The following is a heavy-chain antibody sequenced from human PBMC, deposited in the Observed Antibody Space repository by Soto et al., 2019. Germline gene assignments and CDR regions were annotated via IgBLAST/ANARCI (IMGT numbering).Heavy chain of an antibody. D-gene: IGHD1-7*01. V-gene: IGHV3-72*01. CDR1: GFTLSDHY. J-gene: IGHJ6*02. CDR3: FRENYLSYHGMDV. CDR2: IRSKANSYAT. Sequence: GSLRLSCAGSGFTLSDHYIDWVRQAPGKGLEWVGRIRSKANSYATAYAAAVKGRFIVSRDDSKTTSYLQMDSLKIEDTAMYYCFRENYLSYHGMDVWGQGTTVTVSS.